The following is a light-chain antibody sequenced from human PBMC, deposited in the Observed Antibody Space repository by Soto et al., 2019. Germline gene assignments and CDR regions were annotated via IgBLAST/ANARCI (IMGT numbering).Light chain of an antibody. CDR2: QIS. V-gene: IGKV2-24*01. CDR1: ESLLHSDGNTY. J-gene: IGKJ1*01. Sequence: DIVLTQTPLTASVTPGQPASFSCGSSESLLHSDGNTYLSWLHQRPGQPPRPLIYQISKQFSGVPDRFSGSGAGTNFTLKISRVEVEDVGTFFCMQSSHLRTFGQGTKVEI. CDR3: MQSSHLRT.